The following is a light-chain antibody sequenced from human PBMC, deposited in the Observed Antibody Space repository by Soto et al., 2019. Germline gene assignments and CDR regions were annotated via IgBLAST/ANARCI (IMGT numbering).Light chain of an antibody. Sequence: DLQMTQSPSSLSASVGDRVTITCQASQDVRKYLSWYQQKARKAPKLLIYDASNLETGVPSRFSGSGSGTDFTFTISSLQPEDIATYYCQQRHNLPHTFGPGTKVYIK. CDR2: DAS. V-gene: IGKV1-33*01. CDR3: QQRHNLPHT. CDR1: QDVRKY. J-gene: IGKJ3*01.